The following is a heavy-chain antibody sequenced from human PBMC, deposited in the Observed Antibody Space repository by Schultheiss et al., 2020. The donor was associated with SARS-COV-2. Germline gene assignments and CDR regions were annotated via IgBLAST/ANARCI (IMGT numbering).Heavy chain of an antibody. J-gene: IGHJ1*01. CDR1: GGSISSSSYY. Sequence: SETLSLTCTVSGGSISSSSYYWGWIRQPPGKGLEWIGYIYYSGSTYYNPSLKSRVTISVDTSKNQFSLKLSSVTAADTAVYYCARHPDYYYDSSGDYYPSNWGQGTLVTVSS. CDR3: ARHPDYYYDSSGDYYPSN. CDR2: IYYSGST. D-gene: IGHD3-22*01. V-gene: IGHV4-39*01.